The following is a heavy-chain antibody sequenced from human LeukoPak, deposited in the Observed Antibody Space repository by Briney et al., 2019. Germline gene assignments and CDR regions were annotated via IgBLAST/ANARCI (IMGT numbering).Heavy chain of an antibody. D-gene: IGHD3-22*01. V-gene: IGHV4-59*01. CDR1: GGSISSYY. CDR2: IYYSGST. CDR3: ARDREYYDSSGAFDI. Sequence: SETLSLTCTVSGGSISSYYWSWIRQPPGKGLEWIGYIYYSGSTNYNPSLKGRVTISVDTSKNQFSLKLSSVTAADTAVYYCARDREYYDSSGAFDIWGQGTMVTVSS. J-gene: IGHJ3*02.